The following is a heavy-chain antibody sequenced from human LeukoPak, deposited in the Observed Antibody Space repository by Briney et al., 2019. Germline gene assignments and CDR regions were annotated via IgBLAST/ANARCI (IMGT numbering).Heavy chain of an antibody. CDR2: IDGSGATI. CDR1: RFIFSSHA. CDR3: TKGYCTGTTCEPYNWFDP. V-gene: IGHV3-48*03. J-gene: IGHJ5*02. D-gene: IGHD2-8*02. Sequence: GGSLRLSCAASRFIFSSHAMSWVRQAPGKGLEWISYIDGSGATIYYADSVKGRFTVSRDNGKSSMYLQMNSLRAEDTAVYYCTKGYCTGTTCEPYNWFDPWGQGTLVTVSS.